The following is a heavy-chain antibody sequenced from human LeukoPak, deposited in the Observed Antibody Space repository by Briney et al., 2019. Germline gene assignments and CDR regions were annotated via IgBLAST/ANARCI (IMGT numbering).Heavy chain of an antibody. CDR1: GFTFSSYG. J-gene: IGHJ4*02. Sequence: PGGSLRLSCAASGFTFSSYGMHWVRQAPGKGLEWVAFIRYDGSNKYYVDSVKGRFTISRDNSKNTLYLQMNSLRAEDTAVYYCAKAGTYCSSTSCSFDYWGQGTLVTVSS. V-gene: IGHV3-30*02. CDR3: AKAGTYCSSTSCSFDY. D-gene: IGHD2-2*01. CDR2: IRYDGSNK.